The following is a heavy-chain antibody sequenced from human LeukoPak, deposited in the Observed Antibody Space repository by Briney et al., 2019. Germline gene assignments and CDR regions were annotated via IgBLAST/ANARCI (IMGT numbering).Heavy chain of an antibody. CDR3: ARDDQVLWFGELSSYGMDV. CDR1: GVTFEDYA. CDR2: ISWNSGSI. V-gene: IGHV3-9*01. J-gene: IGHJ6*02. Sequence: GGSLRLSCAASGVTFEDYAMHWVRQAPGKGLEWVSGISWNSGSIGYADSVKGRFTISRDNAKNSLYLQMNSLRAEDTAVYYCARDDQVLWFGELSSYGMDVWGQGTTVTVSS. D-gene: IGHD3-10*01.